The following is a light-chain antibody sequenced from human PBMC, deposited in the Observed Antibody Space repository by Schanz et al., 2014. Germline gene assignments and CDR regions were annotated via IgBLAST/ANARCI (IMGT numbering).Light chain of an antibody. CDR2: SAS. CDR3: QQYYSTPPLT. V-gene: IGKV1-12*01. Sequence: DIQMTQSPSSVSASIGDRVTITCRASQGISSWLAWYQQKPGKAPKLLIFSASTLQFGVPSRFSGSGSGTDFTLTISSLQAEDVAVYYCQQYYSTPPLTFGGGTKVEIK. CDR1: QGISSW. J-gene: IGKJ4*01.